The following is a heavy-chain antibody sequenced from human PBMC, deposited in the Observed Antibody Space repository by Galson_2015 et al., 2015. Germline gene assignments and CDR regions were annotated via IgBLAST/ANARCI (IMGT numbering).Heavy chain of an antibody. CDR1: GFTFSSYS. J-gene: IGHJ4*01. CDR2: IGSGGRAI. CDR3: ARDPGSGISLIDF. Sequence: SLRLSCAAAGFTFSSYSMNWVRQVPGKGLEWVSYIGSGGRAIYYADSVKGRFTISRDNAKNSLYLQMNSLRDEDTALYYCARDPGSGISLIDFWGHGTLVTVSS. V-gene: IGHV3-48*02. D-gene: IGHD2-21*01.